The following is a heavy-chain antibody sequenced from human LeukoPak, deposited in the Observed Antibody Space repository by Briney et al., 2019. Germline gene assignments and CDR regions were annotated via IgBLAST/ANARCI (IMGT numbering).Heavy chain of an antibody. CDR1: GFTFSSFA. J-gene: IGHJ4*02. CDR3: AGFPGFGSGTYRLDY. Sequence: GGSLRLSCVASGFTFSSFAMSWVRQALRKGLGWVSIIAAGFDTYSPDSVKGRFAISRDNSKNTLYLQMNNLRADDAALYYGAGFPGFGSGTYRLDYWGQGTLVTVSS. V-gene: IGHV3-23*01. CDR2: IAAGFDT. D-gene: IGHD3-10*01.